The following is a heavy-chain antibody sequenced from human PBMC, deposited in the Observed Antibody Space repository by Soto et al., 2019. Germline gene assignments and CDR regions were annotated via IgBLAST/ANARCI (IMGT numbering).Heavy chain of an antibody. J-gene: IGHJ5*01. CDR1: GDSISTVDYF. CDR3: ARGRYCLTGRCFPNWFDS. CDR2: IYKSATT. Sequence: SETLSLTCSVSGDSISTVDYFWAWIRQPPGQALEYIGYIYKSATTYYNPSFESRVAISLDTSKSQFSLNVTSVTAADTAVYFCARGRYCLTGRCFPNWFDSWGQGTLVTYPQ. V-gene: IGHV4-30-4*01. D-gene: IGHD2-15*01.